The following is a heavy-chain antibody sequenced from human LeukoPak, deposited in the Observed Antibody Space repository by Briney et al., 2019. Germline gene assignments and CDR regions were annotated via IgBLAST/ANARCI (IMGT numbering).Heavy chain of an antibody. J-gene: IGHJ4*02. CDR2: INTSGGNT. V-gene: IGHV3-23*01. CDR1: GFTFGDHA. Sequence: GGSLRLSCTASGFTFGDHAMGWARQAPGKGLEWVSVINTSGGNTDYADPVKSRFTISRDNSKNTLYLQMNSLRAEDTAVYYCAKGSGWYVWGQGTLVTVSS. CDR3: AKGSGWYV. D-gene: IGHD6-19*01.